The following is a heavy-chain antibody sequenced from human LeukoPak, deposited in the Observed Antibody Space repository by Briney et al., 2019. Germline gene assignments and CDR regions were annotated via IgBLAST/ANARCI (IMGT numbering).Heavy chain of an antibody. CDR1: GGTFSSYA. CDR2: IIPILGIA. D-gene: IGHD1-26*01. J-gene: IGHJ1*01. Sequence: SVKVSCKASGGTFSSYAISWVRQAPGQGLEWMGRIIPILGIANYAQKFQGRVTITADKSTSTAYMEPSSLRSEDTAVYYCASSTGSGSSEYFQHWGQGTLVTVSS. CDR3: ASSTGSGSSEYFQH. V-gene: IGHV1-69*04.